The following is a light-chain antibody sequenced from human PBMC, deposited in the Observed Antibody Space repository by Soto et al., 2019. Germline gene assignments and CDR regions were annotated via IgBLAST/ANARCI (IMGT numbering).Light chain of an antibody. J-gene: IGLJ2*01. Sequence: QSVLTQPASVSGSPGQSITISCTGTSSDIGGYNYVSWYQQHPGKAPKLMIYEVSNRPSGVSNRFSGSKSGNTASLTISGLRAEDEADYYCSSFRSTTTLFGGGTKVTVL. CDR2: EVS. V-gene: IGLV2-14*01. CDR1: SSDIGGYNY. CDR3: SSFRSTTTL.